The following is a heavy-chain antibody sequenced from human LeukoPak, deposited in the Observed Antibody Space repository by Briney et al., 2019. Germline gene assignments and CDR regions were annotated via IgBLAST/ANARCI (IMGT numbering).Heavy chain of an antibody. CDR3: ATYSSGWYVLGDY. CDR1: GFTFSSYA. J-gene: IGHJ4*02. V-gene: IGHV3-23*01. CDR2: ISGSGGST. D-gene: IGHD6-19*01. Sequence: GGSLRLSCAAFGFTFSSYAMSWVRQAPGKGLEWVSAISGSGGSTYYADSVKGRFTISRDNSKNTLYLQMNSLRAEDTAVYYCATYSSGWYVLGDYWGQGTLVTVSS.